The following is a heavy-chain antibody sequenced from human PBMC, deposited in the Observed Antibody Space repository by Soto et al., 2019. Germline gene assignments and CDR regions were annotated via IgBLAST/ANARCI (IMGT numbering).Heavy chain of an antibody. V-gene: IGHV4-59*01. D-gene: IGHD4-4*01. CDR1: GCTISSYY. CDR2: IYYSGST. Sequence: PSESLSLTCTASGCTISSYYWSWIRQPPGKGLEWIGYIYYSGSTNYNPSLKSRVTISVDTSKNQFSLKLSSVTAADTAVYYCARQRSALTTYFDYWGQGTLVTVSS. CDR3: ARQRSALTTYFDY. J-gene: IGHJ4*02.